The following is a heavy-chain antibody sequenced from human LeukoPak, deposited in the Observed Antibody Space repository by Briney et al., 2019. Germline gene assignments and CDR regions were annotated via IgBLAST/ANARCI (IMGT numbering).Heavy chain of an antibody. CDR3: AELGITMIGGV. CDR1: GFTFSSYG. CDR2: IRDSAYRT. V-gene: IGHV3-23*01. D-gene: IGHD3-10*02. Sequence: GGSLRLSCAASGFTFSSYGMSWVRQAPGKGLEWVSSIRDSAYRTYYADSVKGRFTISRDNSKNSLYLQMNSLRAEDTAVYYCAELGITMIGGVWGKGTTVTISS. J-gene: IGHJ6*04.